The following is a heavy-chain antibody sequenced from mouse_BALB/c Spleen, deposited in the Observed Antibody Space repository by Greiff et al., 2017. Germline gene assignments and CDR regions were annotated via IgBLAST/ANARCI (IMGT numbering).Heavy chain of an antibody. Sequence: EVQLVESGGGLVQPGGSLKLSCAASGFTFSSYTMSWVRQTPEKRLEWVAYISNGGGSTYYPDTVKGRFTISRDNAKNTLYLQMSSLKSEDTAMYYCARQAPDYGYAMDYWGQGTSVTVSS. D-gene: IGHD1-1*01. CDR3: ARQAPDYGYAMDY. CDR1: GFTFSSYT. V-gene: IGHV5-12-2*01. J-gene: IGHJ4*01. CDR2: ISNGGGST.